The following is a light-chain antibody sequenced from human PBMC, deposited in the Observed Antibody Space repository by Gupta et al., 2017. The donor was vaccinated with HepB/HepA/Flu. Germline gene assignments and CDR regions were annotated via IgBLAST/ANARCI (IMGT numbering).Light chain of an antibody. V-gene: IGKV1-39*01. J-gene: IGKJ1*01. CDR1: QSISSY. Sequence: DIQMTQSPSSLSASVGDRVTITCRASQSISSYLNWYQQKPGKAPKLLIYAASSLQSGVPSRFSGSGSGTDFTLTISRLQPEDFATYYWQQSYSTPQFGQGTKVEIK. CDR2: AAS. CDR3: QQSYSTPQ.